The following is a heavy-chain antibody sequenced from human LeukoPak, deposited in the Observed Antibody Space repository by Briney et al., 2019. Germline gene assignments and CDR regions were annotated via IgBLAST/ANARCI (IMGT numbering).Heavy chain of an antibody. CDR2: ISYDGSNK. D-gene: IGHD3-22*01. CDR3: AKDSAYYYDSSGYWPDY. CDR1: GFTFSSYG. J-gene: IGHJ4*02. V-gene: IGHV3-30*18. Sequence: PGGSLRLSCAASGFTFSSYGMHWVRQAPGKGLEWVAVISYDGSNKYYADSVKGRFTISRDNSKNTLYLQMNSLRAEDTAVYYCAKDSAYYYDSSGYWPDYWGQGTLVTVSS.